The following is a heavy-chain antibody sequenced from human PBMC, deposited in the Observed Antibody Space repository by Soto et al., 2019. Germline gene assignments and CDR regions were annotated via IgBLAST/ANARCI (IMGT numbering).Heavy chain of an antibody. CDR3: ARAPLWFGEPPRIWFDP. D-gene: IGHD3-10*01. CDR1: GGTFSSYT. V-gene: IGHV1-69*02. Sequence: QVQLVQSGAEVKKPGSSVKVSCKASGGTFSSYTISWVRQAPGQGLEWMGRIIPILGIANYAQKFQGRVTITADQSTSTAYMELSSLGSEDTAVYYCARAPLWFGEPPRIWFDPWGQGTLVTVSS. CDR2: IIPILGIA. J-gene: IGHJ5*02.